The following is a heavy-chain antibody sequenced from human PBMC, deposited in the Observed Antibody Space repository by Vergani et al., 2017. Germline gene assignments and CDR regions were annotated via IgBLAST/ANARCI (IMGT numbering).Heavy chain of an antibody. J-gene: IGHJ4*02. CDR2: IYYSGST. CDR1: GGSISSYY. D-gene: IGHD3-10*01. Sequence: QVQLQESGPGLVKPSETLSLTCTVSGGSISSYYWSWIRQPPGKGLEWIGYIYYSGSTNYNPSLKSRVTISVDTSKNQFSLKLSSVTAADTAVYYCARSMGYYGSVSYFHFDYWGQGTLVTVSS. CDR3: ARSMGYYGSVSYFHFDY. V-gene: IGHV4-59*01.